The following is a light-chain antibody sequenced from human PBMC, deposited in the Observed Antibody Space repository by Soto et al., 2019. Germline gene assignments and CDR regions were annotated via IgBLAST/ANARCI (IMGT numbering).Light chain of an antibody. V-gene: IGKV3-15*01. CDR2: GAS. J-gene: IGKJ2*01. CDR1: QSVRSN. Sequence: EMVMTQSPATLSVSPGERATHSCRASQSVRSNLAWYKQKRGQAPRLLIYGASTRATGSPARFSGSGSGTEFTLTISSLQSEDFAVYYCLQYNNWPPYTFGQGTKLEIK. CDR3: LQYNNWPPYT.